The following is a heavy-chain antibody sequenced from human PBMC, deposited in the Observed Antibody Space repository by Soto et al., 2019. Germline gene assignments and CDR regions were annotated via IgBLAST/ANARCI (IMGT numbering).Heavy chain of an antibody. CDR2: INHSGST. CDR3: AAVGVITIFGVVILDNWFDP. Sequence: PPETLSLTCAVYGGSFSGYYWSWIRQPPGKGLEWIGEINHSGSTNYNPSLKSRVTISVDTSKNQFSLKLSSVTAADTAVYYCAAVGVITIFGVVILDNWFDPWGQGTLVTVSS. J-gene: IGHJ5*02. D-gene: IGHD3-3*01. V-gene: IGHV4-34*01. CDR1: GGSFSGYY.